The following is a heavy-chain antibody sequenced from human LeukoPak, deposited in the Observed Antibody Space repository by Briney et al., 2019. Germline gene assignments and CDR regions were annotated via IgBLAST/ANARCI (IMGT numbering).Heavy chain of an antibody. CDR3: ATIVAIAAFDS. CDR2: IKQDGSVK. CDR1: GFTLSTYP. J-gene: IGHJ5*01. D-gene: IGHD2-15*01. V-gene: IGHV3-7*02. Sequence: GGSLRLSCAASGFTLSTYPMTWVRQAPGKGLEWVAHIKQDGSVKDYVDSVKGRFTISRDNAKNSLYLQMNTLRAEDTAVYYCATIVAIAAFDSWGQGTLITVSS.